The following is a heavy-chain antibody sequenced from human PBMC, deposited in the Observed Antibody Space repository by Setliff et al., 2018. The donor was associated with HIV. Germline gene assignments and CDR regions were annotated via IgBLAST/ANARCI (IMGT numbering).Heavy chain of an antibody. CDR2: IYPGDSDT. CDR1: GYSFTNFW. CDR3: ARHGQYGSGSYYNRPFDF. D-gene: IGHD3-10*01. V-gene: IGHV5-51*01. J-gene: IGHJ4*02. Sequence: GESLKISCRGSGYSFTNFWIGWVRQKPGKGLECMGIIYPGDSDTRYSPSFQGQVTISGDKSISTAYLQWSSLKSSDTAMYYCARHGQYGSGSYYNRPFDFWGQGTLVTVSS.